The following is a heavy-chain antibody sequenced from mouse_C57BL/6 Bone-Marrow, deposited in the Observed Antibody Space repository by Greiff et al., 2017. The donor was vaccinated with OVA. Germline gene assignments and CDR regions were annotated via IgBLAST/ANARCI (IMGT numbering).Heavy chain of an antibody. D-gene: IGHD2-4*01. V-gene: IGHV14-4*01. CDR3: TTFIYYDYESAMDY. J-gene: IGHJ4*01. CDR1: GFNIKDDY. Sequence: VQLQQSGAELVRPGASVKLSCTASGFNIKDDYMHWVKQRPEQGLEWIGWIDPENGDTEYASKFQGKATITADTSSNTAYPQLSSLTSEDTAVYYCTTFIYYDYESAMDYWGQGTSVTVSS. CDR2: IDPENGDT.